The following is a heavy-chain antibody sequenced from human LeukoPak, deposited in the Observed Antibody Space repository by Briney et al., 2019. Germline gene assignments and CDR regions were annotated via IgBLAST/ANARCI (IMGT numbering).Heavy chain of an antibody. J-gene: IGHJ4*02. D-gene: IGHD4-17*01. Sequence: SETLSLTCTVSGGSISSSSYYWGWIRQPPGKGLEWIGSIYYSGSTYYNPSLKSRVTISLDTSKNQFSLKMNSVTAADTAVYFCAKMGNPATVTADYWGQGTLVTVSS. CDR3: AKMGNPATVTADY. V-gene: IGHV4-39*07. CDR2: IYYSGST. CDR1: GGSISSSSYY.